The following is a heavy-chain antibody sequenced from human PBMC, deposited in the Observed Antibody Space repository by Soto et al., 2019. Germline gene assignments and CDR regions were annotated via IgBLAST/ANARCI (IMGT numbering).Heavy chain of an antibody. V-gene: IGHV1-18*01. CDR1: GYTFTRYG. CDR3: AMVDVYVTPSPQDV. Sequence: QVQLVQSGAEVKNPAASVKVSCKASGYTFTRYGIGWARQAPGQGLEWMGWINTYNGNTNYAQNVQGRVTLTTDTSTITAYMKLRSLRSNDTAIYYCAMVDVYVTPSPQDVWGQGTTVIVSS. CDR2: INTYNGNT. D-gene: IGHD3-16*01. J-gene: IGHJ6*02.